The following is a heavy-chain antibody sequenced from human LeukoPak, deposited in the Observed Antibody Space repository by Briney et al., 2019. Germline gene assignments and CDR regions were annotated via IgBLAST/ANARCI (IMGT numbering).Heavy chain of an antibody. Sequence: GGSLRLSCAASGFTFSSYAMSWVRQAPGKGLEWVSAISGSGGSTYYADSVKGRFTISRDKSKNTLYMQMNSLRAENTAVYYCAKDDSSDWYPPLSGFDYWGQGTLVTVSS. J-gene: IGHJ4*01. CDR2: ISGSGGST. V-gene: IGHV3-23*01. D-gene: IGHD6-19*01. CDR1: GFTFSSYA. CDR3: AKDDSSDWYPPLSGFDY.